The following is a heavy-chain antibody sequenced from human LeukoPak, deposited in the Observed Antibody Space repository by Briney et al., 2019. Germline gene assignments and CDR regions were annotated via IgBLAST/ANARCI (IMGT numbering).Heavy chain of an antibody. CDR3: ARRWLGDPYGMDV. V-gene: IGHV3-23*01. CDR2: LGGLSESV. D-gene: IGHD3-10*01. J-gene: IGHJ6*02. Sequence: GGSLRLSCVASGFTFSIYTMSWVRQAPGKGLEWVSILGGLSESVYYPDSVKGRFTVSRDNSKDTLYLEINSLRGEDTATYYCARRWLGDPYGMDVWGQGTTVTVSS. CDR1: GFTFSIYT.